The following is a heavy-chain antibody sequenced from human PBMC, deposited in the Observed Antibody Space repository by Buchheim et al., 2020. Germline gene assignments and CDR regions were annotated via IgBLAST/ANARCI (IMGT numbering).Heavy chain of an antibody. CDR3: ARERSYYDSSGYLLTPRLPDY. D-gene: IGHD3-22*01. Sequence: QVQLQESGPGLVKPSQTLSLTCTVSGGSISSGGYYWSWIRQHPGKGLEWIGYIYYSGSTYYNPSLKSRVTISVDTSKNKFSLKLSSVTAADTAVYYCARERSYYDSSGYLLTPRLPDYWGQGTL. V-gene: IGHV4-31*03. CDR2: IYYSGST. J-gene: IGHJ4*02. CDR1: GGSISSGGYY.